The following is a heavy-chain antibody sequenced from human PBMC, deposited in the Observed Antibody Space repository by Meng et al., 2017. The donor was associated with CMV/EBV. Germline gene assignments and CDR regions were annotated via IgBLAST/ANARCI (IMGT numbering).Heavy chain of an antibody. V-gene: IGHV3-53*01. CDR3: ARPNLFGVVDY. J-gene: IGHJ4*02. CDR1: GFTVSSNY. CDR2: IYSGGST. D-gene: IGHD3-3*01. Sequence: GESLKISCAASGFTVSSNYVNWVRQAPGKGLEWVSVIYSGGSTYYADSVKGRFTISRDNSKNTVYLQMNSLRAEDTAVYYCARPNLFGVVDYWGQGTLVTVSS.